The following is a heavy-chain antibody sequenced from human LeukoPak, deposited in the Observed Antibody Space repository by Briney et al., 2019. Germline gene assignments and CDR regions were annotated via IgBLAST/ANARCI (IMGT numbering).Heavy chain of an antibody. J-gene: IGHJ5*02. CDR2: INHSGST. V-gene: IGHV4-34*01. D-gene: IGHD6-13*01. Sequence: PSETLSLTCTVSGGSISSYYWSWIRQPPGKGLEWIGEINHSGSTNYNPSLKSRVTISVDTSKNQFSLKLSSVTAADTAVYYCARGLRQAAGTQEVNWFDPWGQGTLVTVSS. CDR3: ARGLRQAAGTQEVNWFDP. CDR1: GGSISSYY.